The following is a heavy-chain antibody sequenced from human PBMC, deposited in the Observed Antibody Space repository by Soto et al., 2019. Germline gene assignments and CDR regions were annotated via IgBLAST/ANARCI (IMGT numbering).Heavy chain of an antibody. D-gene: IGHD3-16*01. Sequence: QGQLVQSGAEVKKPGSSAKVSCRASGATFTNSVITWVRKGPGQGLEFMGGIIPLLGTVDYAENFQVRVTLTAYKATNSVYLDMRSLRYADTAVYYCASSALRRPHNPYRLFGLDVWGHGTTVSV. CDR1: GATFTNSV. CDR3: ASSALRRPHNPYRLFGLDV. CDR2: IIPLLGTV. J-gene: IGHJ6*02. V-gene: IGHV1-69*06.